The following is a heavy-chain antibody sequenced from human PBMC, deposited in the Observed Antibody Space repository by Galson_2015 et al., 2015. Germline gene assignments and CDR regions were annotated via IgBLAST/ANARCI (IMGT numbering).Heavy chain of an antibody. J-gene: IGHJ4*02. CDR1: GSSFPSYW. Sequence: SGEEVKKPGESLKISCKDSGSSFPSYWIGWVRQMLGKGLEWMGIIYPGDSDTRYSPSFPGKVTISADKSISTAYLQWSSLQDSDPAIYYCARRYYDSSGYSRNYFDSWGQGSLVTVSS. CDR2: IYPGDSDT. V-gene: IGHV5-51*01. D-gene: IGHD3-22*01. CDR3: ARRYYDSSGYSRNYFDS.